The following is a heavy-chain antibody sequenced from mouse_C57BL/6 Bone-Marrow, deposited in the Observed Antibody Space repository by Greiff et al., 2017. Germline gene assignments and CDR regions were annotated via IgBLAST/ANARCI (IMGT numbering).Heavy chain of an antibody. V-gene: IGHV1-7*01. Sequence: VQVVESGAELAKPGASVKLSCKASGYTFTSYWMHWVKQRPGQGLEWIGYINPSSGYTKYNQKFKDKATLTADKSSSTAYMQLSSLTYEDSAVYYCAGGLGRVYYAMDYWGQGTSVTVSS. CDR1: GYTFTSYW. J-gene: IGHJ4*01. CDR2: INPSSGYT. CDR3: AGGLGRVYYAMDY. D-gene: IGHD4-1*01.